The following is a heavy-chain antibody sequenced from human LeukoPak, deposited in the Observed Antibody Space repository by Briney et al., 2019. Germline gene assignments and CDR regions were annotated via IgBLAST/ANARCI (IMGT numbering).Heavy chain of an antibody. V-gene: IGHV3-23*01. CDR1: GFAFSNYA. CDR3: ARKGGLTSSWYYFDY. Sequence: PGGSLRLSCAASGFAFSNYAMGWVRQAPGKGLGWVSAISGTGAGTYYADSVKGRFTISRDNSENTLYLQMDSLRAEDSAVYYCARKGGLTSSWYYFDYWGQGTLVTVSS. J-gene: IGHJ4*02. D-gene: IGHD6-13*01. CDR2: ISGTGAGT.